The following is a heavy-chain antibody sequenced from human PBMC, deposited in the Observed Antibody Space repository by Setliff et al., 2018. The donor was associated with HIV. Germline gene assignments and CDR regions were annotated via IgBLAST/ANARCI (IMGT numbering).Heavy chain of an antibody. CDR1: GGSIDNNKYY. CDR2: IYHTGRT. J-gene: IGHJ5*02. D-gene: IGHD6-13*01. CDR3: ARHRYSSSINWFDP. V-gene: IGHV4-39*01. Sequence: SETLSLTCSVSGGSIDNNKYYWTWIRQPPGKGLEWTGSIYHTGRTYYNRSLGSRLTISIDTSKNQFSLKLTSVTATDTAVYYCARHRYSSSINWFDPWGQGTLVTVSS.